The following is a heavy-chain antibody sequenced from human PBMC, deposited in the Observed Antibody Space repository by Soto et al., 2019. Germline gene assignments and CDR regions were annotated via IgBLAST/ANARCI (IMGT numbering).Heavy chain of an antibody. D-gene: IGHD2-15*01. Sequence: QVHLVQSGAEVKKPGASVKVSCKGSGYAFTTYGITWVRQAPGQGLEWMGWISAHNGNTNYAQKLQGRVTVTRDTPTNPAYMDLWIMTSDDTAVFYCPSGRSRDYWGQGALVTVSS. CDR2: ISAHNGNT. V-gene: IGHV1-18*01. J-gene: IGHJ4*02. CDR3: PSGRSRDY. CDR1: GYAFTTYG.